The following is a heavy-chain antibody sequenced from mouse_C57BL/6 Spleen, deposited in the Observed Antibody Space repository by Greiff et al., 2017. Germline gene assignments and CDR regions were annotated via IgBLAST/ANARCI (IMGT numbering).Heavy chain of an antibody. CDR3: TRTILITTVVATDY. CDR1: GYAFSSSW. J-gene: IGHJ2*01. V-gene: IGHV1-82*01. CDR2: IYPGDGDT. D-gene: IGHD1-1*01. Sequence: VQLQQSGPELVKPGASVKISCKASGYAFSSSWMNWVKQRPGKGLEWIGRIYPGDGDTNYNGKFKGKATLTADKSSSTAYMQLSSLTSDDSAVYFGTRTILITTVVATDYWGQGTTLTVSS.